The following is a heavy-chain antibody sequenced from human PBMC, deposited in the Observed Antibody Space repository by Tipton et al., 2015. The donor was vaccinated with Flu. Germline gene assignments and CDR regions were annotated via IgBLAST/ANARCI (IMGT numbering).Heavy chain of an antibody. J-gene: IGHJ4*02. CDR2: IYPGDSDT. V-gene: IGHV5-51*01. Sequence: VQLVQSGAEVKKPGESLKISCKGSGYSFTSYWIGWVRQVPGKGLEWMGIIYPGDSDTRYSPSFQGQVTISADKSISTAYLQWSSLKASDTAMYYCVRQPYLGDYGGYFDYWGQGTLVTVSS. D-gene: IGHD4-17*01. CDR1: GYSFTSYW. CDR3: VRQPYLGDYGGYFDY.